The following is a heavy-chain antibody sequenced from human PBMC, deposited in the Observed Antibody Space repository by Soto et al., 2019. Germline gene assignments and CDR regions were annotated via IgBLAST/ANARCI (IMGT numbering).Heavy chain of an antibody. V-gene: IGHV4-39*01. D-gene: IGHD2-15*01. CDR3: ASVVVGATRQTGSDH. CDR2: IHSSGGT. Sequence: SETLSLTCTVSTGSLTSSDYFWGWIRQPPGKGLEFIGSIHSSGGTYYSPSLKSRVSISMDKSKNQFSLKLTSVTAGDTAVYFCASVVVGATRQTGSDHWGQGTLVTVPS. J-gene: IGHJ4*02. CDR1: TGSLTSSDYF.